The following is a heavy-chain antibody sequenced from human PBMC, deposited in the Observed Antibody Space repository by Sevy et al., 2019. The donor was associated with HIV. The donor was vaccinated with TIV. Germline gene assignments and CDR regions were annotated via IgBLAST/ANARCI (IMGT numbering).Heavy chain of an antibody. CDR2: IYTSGST. Sequence: SETLSLTCTVSGGSISSYYWSWIRQPAGKGLEWIGRIYTSGSTNYNPSLKSRVTMSEDTSKNQFSLKLSSVTAADTAVYYCARSGGSWSFGYFQHWGQGTLVTVSS. D-gene: IGHD2-15*01. CDR1: GGSISSYY. J-gene: IGHJ1*01. V-gene: IGHV4-4*07. CDR3: ARSGGSWSFGYFQH.